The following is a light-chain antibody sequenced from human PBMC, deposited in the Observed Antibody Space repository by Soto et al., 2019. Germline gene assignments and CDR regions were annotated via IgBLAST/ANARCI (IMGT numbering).Light chain of an antibody. CDR3: SSYTSSSTIAYV. CDR2: EVS. Sequence: QSALTQPASVSGSPGQSITISCTGTSSDVGGYNYVSWYQQHPGKAPKLMIYEVSNRPSGVSNLFSGSKSGNTASLTISGLQAEDEADYYCSSYTSSSTIAYVFGTGTKLTVL. CDR1: SSDVGGYNY. V-gene: IGLV2-14*01. J-gene: IGLJ1*01.